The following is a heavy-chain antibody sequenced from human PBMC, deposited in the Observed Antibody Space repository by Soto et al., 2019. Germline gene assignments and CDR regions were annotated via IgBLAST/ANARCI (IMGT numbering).Heavy chain of an antibody. Sequence: SETLSLTCAVYGGSFSGYYWSWIRQPPGKGLEWIGEINHSGSTNYNPSLKSRVTISVDTSKNQFSLKLSSVTAADTAVYYCARCSYDYIWGSYRYTVDPHVRRDYYYMDVWGKGTTVTVSS. V-gene: IGHV4-34*01. CDR2: INHSGST. CDR3: ARCSYDYIWGSYRYTVDPHVRRDYYYMDV. J-gene: IGHJ6*03. D-gene: IGHD3-16*02. CDR1: GGSFSGYY.